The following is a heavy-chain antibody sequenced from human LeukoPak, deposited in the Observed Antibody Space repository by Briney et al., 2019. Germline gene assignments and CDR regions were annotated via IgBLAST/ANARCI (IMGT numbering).Heavy chain of an antibody. Sequence: SVKVSCKASGGTFSSYAISWVRQAPGQGLEWMGGIIPIFGTANYAQKFQGRVTITADKSTSTAYMELSSLRSEDTAVYYCARVRGAPQGPYYYYGMDVWGQGTTVTVSS. CDR1: GGTFSSYA. CDR2: IIPIFGTA. D-gene: IGHD3-10*01. V-gene: IGHV1-69*06. CDR3: ARVRGAPQGPYYYYGMDV. J-gene: IGHJ6*02.